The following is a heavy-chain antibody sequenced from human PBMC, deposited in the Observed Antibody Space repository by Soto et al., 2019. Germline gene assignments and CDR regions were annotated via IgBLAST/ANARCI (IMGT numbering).Heavy chain of an antibody. CDR3: ARDIVVVPAAHSDY. Sequence: EVQLVESGGGLVQPGGSVRLSCAASGFTFSRYAMNWVRQAPGKGLEWVSFITSSSSTIYYADSVRGRFTISRDNAKNPLYLQMNSLRAEDTAIYYCARDIVVVPAAHSDYWGQGTLVTVSS. CDR2: ITSSSSTI. J-gene: IGHJ4*02. D-gene: IGHD2-2*01. V-gene: IGHV3-48*01. CDR1: GFTFSRYA.